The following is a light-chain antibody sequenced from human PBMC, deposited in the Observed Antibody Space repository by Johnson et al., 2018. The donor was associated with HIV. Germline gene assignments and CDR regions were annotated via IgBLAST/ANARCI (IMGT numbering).Light chain of an antibody. V-gene: IGLV1-51*01. CDR1: SSNIGNNY. Sequence: QSVLTQPPSVSAAPGQKVTISCSGSSSNIGNNYVSWYQQVPGTAPKLLIYDNNRRPSGIPDRFSGSKSGSSATLGITGLQTGDEADYYCGTWDSSLSLYVCGTGTKVTVL. CDR2: DNN. J-gene: IGLJ1*01. CDR3: GTWDSSLSLYV.